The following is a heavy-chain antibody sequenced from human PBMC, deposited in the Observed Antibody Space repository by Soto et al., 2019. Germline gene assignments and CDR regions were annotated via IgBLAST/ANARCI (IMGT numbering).Heavy chain of an antibody. CDR2: IYYSGST. CDR1: GGSFSGYY. CDR3: ARRYGPGFDY. Sequence: SETLSLTCAVYGGSFSGYYWTWIRQPPGKGLEWIGYIYYSGSTNYNPSLKSRVTISVDTSKNQFSLKLSSVTAADTAVYYCARRYGPGFDYWGQGTLVTVSS. J-gene: IGHJ4*02. D-gene: IGHD4-17*01. V-gene: IGHV4-59*08.